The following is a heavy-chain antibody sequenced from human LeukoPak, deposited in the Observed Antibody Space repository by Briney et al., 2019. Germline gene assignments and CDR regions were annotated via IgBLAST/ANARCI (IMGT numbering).Heavy chain of an antibody. CDR3: ARQTGSGLFILP. V-gene: IGHV4-39*01. J-gene: IGHJ4*02. D-gene: IGHD3/OR15-3a*01. Sequence: SETLSLTCTVSGDSISSSNSYWGWIRQPPGKGLEWIGSIYYSGNTYYNASLKSRVSISVDTSKNQFSLSLTSVTAADTAVYYCARQTGSGLFILPGGQGTLVTVSS. CDR1: GDSISSSNSY. CDR2: IYYSGNT.